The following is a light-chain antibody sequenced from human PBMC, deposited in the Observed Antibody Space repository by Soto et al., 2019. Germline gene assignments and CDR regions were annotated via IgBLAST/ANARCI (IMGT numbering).Light chain of an antibody. V-gene: IGLV1-44*01. J-gene: IGLJ1*01. Sequence: QSVLTQPPSASGTPGQRGTISCSGSSSNIGSNTVNWYQQLPGTAPKLLIYSNNQRPSGVPDRFSGSKSGTSASLAISGLQSEGEADYYCAAWDDSLNGLYVFGTGTKVTI. CDR1: SSNIGSNT. CDR2: SNN. CDR3: AAWDDSLNGLYV.